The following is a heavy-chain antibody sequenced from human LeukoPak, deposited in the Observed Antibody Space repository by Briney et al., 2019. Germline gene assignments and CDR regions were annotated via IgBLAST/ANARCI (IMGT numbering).Heavy chain of an antibody. CDR1: GFTFSSYW. Sequence: PGGSLRLSCAASGFTFSSYWMSWVRQAPGKGLEWVANIKQDGSEKYYVDSVKGRFTISRDNAKNSLYLQMNSLRAEDTAVYYCARIVVVPAAMKDYWGQGTLVTVSS. V-gene: IGHV3-7*01. J-gene: IGHJ4*02. CDR3: ARIVVVPAAMKDY. CDR2: IKQDGSEK. D-gene: IGHD2-2*01.